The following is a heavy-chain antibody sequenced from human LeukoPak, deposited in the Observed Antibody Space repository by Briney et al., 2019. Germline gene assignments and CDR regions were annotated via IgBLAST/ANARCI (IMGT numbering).Heavy chain of an antibody. V-gene: IGHV4-59*01. J-gene: IGHJ4*02. CDR1: GGSISSYY. CDR3: ARTGTYYYDSSGYKDYFDY. Sequence: SETLSLTCAVYGGSISSYYWSWIRQPPGKGLEWIGYIFYSGSTNYNPSLKSRVTISVDTSKNQFSLKLSSVTAADTAVYYCARTGTYYYDSSGYKDYFDYWGQGTLVTVSS. D-gene: IGHD3-22*01. CDR2: IFYSGST.